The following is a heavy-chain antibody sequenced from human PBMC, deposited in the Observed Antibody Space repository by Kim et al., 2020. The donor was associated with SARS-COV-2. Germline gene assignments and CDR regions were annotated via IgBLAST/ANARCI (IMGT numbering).Heavy chain of an antibody. CDR1: GGSVSSGGYY. V-gene: IGHV4-31*03. D-gene: IGHD5-12*01. CDR2: IYHSGSA. CDR3: ARAPPDLVTTANSKRVGTYLVD. J-gene: IGHJ4*02. Sequence: SETLSLTCTVSGGSVSSGGYYWTWIRQHPGRGLEWIGCIYHSGSAYYNPSLKSRLTMSIDTSKNQFSLKLSSVNAADTAVYYCARAPPDLVTTANSKRVGTYLVDWGERTLVTVSS.